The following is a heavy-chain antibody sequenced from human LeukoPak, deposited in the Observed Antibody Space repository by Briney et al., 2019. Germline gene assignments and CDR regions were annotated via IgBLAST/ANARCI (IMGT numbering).Heavy chain of an antibody. D-gene: IGHD3-22*01. V-gene: IGHV3-30*01. CDR1: GFTFSSYA. J-gene: IGHJ4*02. CDR3: ARALEYYYDSSEFDY. Sequence: GGSLRLSCAASGFTFSSYAMYWVRQAPGKGLEWVAVISYDGSNKYYADSVKGRFTIFRDTSKNTLYLQMNSLRAEDTAVYYCARALEYYYDSSEFDYWGQGTLVTVSS. CDR2: ISYDGSNK.